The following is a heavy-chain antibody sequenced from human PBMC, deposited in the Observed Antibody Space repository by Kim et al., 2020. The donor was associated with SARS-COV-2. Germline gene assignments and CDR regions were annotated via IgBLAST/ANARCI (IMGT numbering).Heavy chain of an antibody. CDR1: GFTFSSYG. CDR3: ARGQQLAEDAFDI. Sequence: GGSLRLSCAASGFTFSSYGMHWVRQAPGKGLEWVAVIWYDGSNKYYADSVKGRFTISRDNSKNTLYLQMNSLRAEDTAVYYCARGQQLAEDAFDIWGQGKMVTVST. V-gene: IGHV3-33*01. J-gene: IGHJ3*02. CDR2: IWYDGSNK. D-gene: IGHD6-13*01.